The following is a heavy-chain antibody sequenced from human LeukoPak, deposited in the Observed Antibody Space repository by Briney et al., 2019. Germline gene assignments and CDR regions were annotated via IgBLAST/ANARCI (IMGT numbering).Heavy chain of an antibody. V-gene: IGHV3-23*01. CDR2: ISGSGGST. Sequence: PGGSLRLSCAASGFTFSSYAMSWVRQAPGKGLEWVSAISGSGGSTYYADSVKGRFTISRDNSKNTLYLQMNSLRAEDTAVYYCAKGKQTYYYGSGSYYLDYWGQGTLVTVSS. D-gene: IGHD3-10*01. J-gene: IGHJ4*02. CDR1: GFTFSSYA. CDR3: AKGKQTYYYGSGSYYLDY.